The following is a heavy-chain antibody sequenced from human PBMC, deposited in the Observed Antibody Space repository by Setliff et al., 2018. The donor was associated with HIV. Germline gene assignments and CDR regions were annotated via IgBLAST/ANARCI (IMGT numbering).Heavy chain of an antibody. J-gene: IGHJ6*03. Sequence: GGSLRLSCAASGFTFSSYDMHWVRQAPGKGLEWVAFIRYDESNKHYADSVKGRFTISRDNSKNTLYLQMNSLRAEDTAVYYCARVQYFNSGGYWATIRHYYYMDVWGKGTAVTVSS. CDR2: IRYDESNK. CDR1: GFTFSSYD. V-gene: IGHV3-30*02. D-gene: IGHD3-22*01. CDR3: ARVQYFNSGGYWATIRHYYYMDV.